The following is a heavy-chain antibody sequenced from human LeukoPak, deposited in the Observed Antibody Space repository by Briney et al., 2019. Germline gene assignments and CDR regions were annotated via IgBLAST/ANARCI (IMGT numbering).Heavy chain of an antibody. D-gene: IGHD6-19*01. V-gene: IGHV3-21*01. CDR3: AGDAGNSSGWNDFDY. CDR2: LSSSGSHV. Sequence: GGSLRLSCAASGFTFTTYSMNWVRQAPGKGLEWVSFLSSSGSHVYYADSVKGRFTISRDNAKNSLYLQMNGLRAEDTAVYYCAGDAGNSSGWNDFDYWGQGTLVTVSS. J-gene: IGHJ4*02. CDR1: GFTFTTYS.